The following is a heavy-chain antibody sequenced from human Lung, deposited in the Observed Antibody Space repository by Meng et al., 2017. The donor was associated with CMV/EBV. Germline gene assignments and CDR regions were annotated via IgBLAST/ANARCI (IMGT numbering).Heavy chain of an antibody. J-gene: IGHJ4*02. Sequence: GGSLRLXXAASGFTFSSYHMSWVRQAPGKGLEWVSSITSSDTYKYYPDSLKGRFTITRDNARKLLYRQINNLRAEDTAVYYCGREFSSGYLYFDFWGQGPLVTVSS. CDR1: GFTFSSYH. D-gene: IGHD3-9*01. CDR3: GREFSSGYLYFDF. CDR2: ITSSDTYK. V-gene: IGHV3-21*01.